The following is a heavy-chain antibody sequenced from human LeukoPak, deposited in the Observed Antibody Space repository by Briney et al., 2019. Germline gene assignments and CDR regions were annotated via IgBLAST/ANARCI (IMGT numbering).Heavy chain of an antibody. V-gene: IGHV4-34*01. CDR1: GGSFSGYY. J-gene: IGHJ4*02. CDR3: ASQGVTMIVVSDY. Sequence: SETLSLTCAVYGGSFSGYYWSWIRQPPGKGLEWIGSIYYSGSTYYNPSLKSRVTISVDTSKNQFSLKLSSVTAADTAVYYCASQGVTMIVVSDYWGQGTLVTVSS. CDR2: IYYSGST. D-gene: IGHD3-22*01.